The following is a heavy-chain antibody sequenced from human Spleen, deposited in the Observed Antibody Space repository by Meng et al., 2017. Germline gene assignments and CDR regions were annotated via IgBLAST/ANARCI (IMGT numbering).Heavy chain of an antibody. CDR1: GFTFMSYS. CDR3: ARRDVNNFFDP. J-gene: IGHJ5*02. V-gene: IGHV3-21*01. CDR2: ISPSSANV. Sequence: GESLKISCAASGFTFMSYSLNWVRQAPGKGLEWVSSISPSSANVFYADSVKGRFTISRDNTKNSLYLQMNSLRAEDTAVYYCARRDVNNFFDPWGQGTLVTVSS.